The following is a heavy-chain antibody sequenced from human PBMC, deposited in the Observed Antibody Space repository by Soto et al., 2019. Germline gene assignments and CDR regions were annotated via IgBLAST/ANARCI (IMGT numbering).Heavy chain of an antibody. J-gene: IGHJ4*02. CDR1: GFTFGSYG. CDR3: ATPSGY. D-gene: IGHD3-10*01. Sequence: GGSLRLSCSASGFTFGSYGMTWVRQAPGKGLEWVSTVSSSGGSTYYADSMRGRFTISRDNSKNTLYLQMTSLRAEDTAVYFCATPSGYWGQGTLVTVSS. CDR2: VSSSGGST. V-gene: IGHV3-23*01.